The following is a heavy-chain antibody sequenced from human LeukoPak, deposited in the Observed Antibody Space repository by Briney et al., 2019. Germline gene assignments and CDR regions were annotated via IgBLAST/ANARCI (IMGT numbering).Heavy chain of an antibody. J-gene: IGHJ3*02. V-gene: IGHV1-69*06. CDR1: GGTFSSYA. Sequence: GASVKVSCKASGGTFSSYAISWVRQAPGQGLEWMGGIIPIFGTANYAQKFQGRVTITADKSTSTAYMELSSLRSEDTAVYYCARAQVRGVIEYIRFDAFDIWGQGTMVTVSS. CDR3: ARAQVRGVIEYIRFDAFDI. CDR2: IIPIFGTA. D-gene: IGHD3-10*01.